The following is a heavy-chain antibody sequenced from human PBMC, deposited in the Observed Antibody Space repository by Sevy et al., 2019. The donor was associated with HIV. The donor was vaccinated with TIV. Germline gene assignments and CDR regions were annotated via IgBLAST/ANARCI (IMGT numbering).Heavy chain of an antibody. J-gene: IGHJ3*02. D-gene: IGHD2-21*01. Sequence: GGSMRLSCAASGFTFSSYAMSWVRQAPGKGLEWVSAISGSGGSTYYADSVKGRFTISRDNSKNTLYLQMNSLRAEDTAVYYCAKGGRIGDAFDIWGQGTMVTVSS. CDR2: ISGSGGST. CDR1: GFTFSSYA. V-gene: IGHV3-23*01. CDR3: AKGGRIGDAFDI.